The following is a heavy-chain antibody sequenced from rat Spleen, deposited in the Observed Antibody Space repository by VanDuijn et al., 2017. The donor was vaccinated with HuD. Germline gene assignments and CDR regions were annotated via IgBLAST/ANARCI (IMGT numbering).Heavy chain of an antibody. CDR2: ISYDGTAT. CDR1: GFTFSDFA. CDR3: ATHNSGYFDY. D-gene: IGHD4-3*01. Sequence: EVQLVESGGGLVQPGRSLKLSCAASGFTFSDFAMAWVRQAPTKGLEWVASISYDGTATYYRDSVKGRFTLSRDNAKSTLYLQMNSLRSEDTATYYCATHNSGYFDYWGQGVMVTVSS. V-gene: IGHV5-17*01. J-gene: IGHJ2*01.